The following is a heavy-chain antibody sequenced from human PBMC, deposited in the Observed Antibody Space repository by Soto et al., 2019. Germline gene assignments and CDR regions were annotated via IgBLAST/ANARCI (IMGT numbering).Heavy chain of an antibody. V-gene: IGHV3-49*03. CDR1: GFTFGDYA. CDR2: IRSKAYGGTT. Sequence: GGSLRLSCTASGFTFGDYAMSWFRQAPGKGLEWVGFIRSKAYGGTTEYAASVKGRFTISRDDSKSIAYLQMNSLKTEDTAVYYCTRVYYDSSGYYYHPPDAFDIWGQGTMVTVSS. J-gene: IGHJ3*02. D-gene: IGHD3-22*01. CDR3: TRVYYDSSGYYYHPPDAFDI.